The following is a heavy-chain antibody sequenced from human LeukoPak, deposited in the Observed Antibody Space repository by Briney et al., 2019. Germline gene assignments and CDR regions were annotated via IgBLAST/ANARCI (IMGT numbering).Heavy chain of an antibody. CDR2: ISPSSHYI. Sequence: PGESLRLSCAGSGFTFSNYSINWVRQAPGKGLEWVSSISPSSHYIYYADSVRGRFTISRDNARNSLYLQMNSLRDEDTAVYYCARDRHTAMVYYYYYMVVWGTGTTVTVSS. CDR1: GFTFSNYS. V-gene: IGHV3-21*04. D-gene: IGHD5-18*01. CDR3: ARDRHTAMVYYYYYMVV. J-gene: IGHJ6*03.